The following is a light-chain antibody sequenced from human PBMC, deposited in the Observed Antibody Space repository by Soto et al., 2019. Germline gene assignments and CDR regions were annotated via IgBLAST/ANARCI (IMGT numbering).Light chain of an antibody. V-gene: IGLV4-69*01. Sequence: QLVLTQSPSASASLGASVKLTCALSSDHSGYAIAWHQQQPEKGPRYLMKLNSDGSHTKGDGISDRFSGSSSGAERYLTISSLQSEDEADYYCQTWGTGIPVFGGGTKLTVL. CDR2: LNSDGSH. CDR1: SDHSGYA. CDR3: QTWGTGIPV. J-gene: IGLJ2*01.